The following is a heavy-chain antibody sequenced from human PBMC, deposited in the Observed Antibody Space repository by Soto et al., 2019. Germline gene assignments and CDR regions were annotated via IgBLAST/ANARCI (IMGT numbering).Heavy chain of an antibody. V-gene: IGHV3-30-3*01. D-gene: IGHD6-6*01. J-gene: IGHJ6*02. CDR2: ISYDGSNK. CDR1: GFTFSSYA. Sequence: GGSLRISCAASGFTFSSYAMHWVRQAPGKGLEWVAVISYDGSNKYYADSVKGRFTISRDNSKNTLYLQMNSLRAEDTAVYYCARQRQLDFPYLNYYYYGMDVWGQGTTVTVSS. CDR3: ARQRQLDFPYLNYYYYGMDV.